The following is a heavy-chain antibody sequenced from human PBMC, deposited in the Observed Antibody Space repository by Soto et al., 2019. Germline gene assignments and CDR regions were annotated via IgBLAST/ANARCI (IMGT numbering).Heavy chain of an antibody. V-gene: IGHV5-51*01. CDR2: IYPGDSDT. D-gene: IGHD1-26*01. CDR1: GYSFPSYW. CDR3: ARGGGVGATGDHAFDI. Sequence: GESLKISCEGSGYSFPSYWIAWVRQMPGKGLEWMAIIYPGDSDTRYSPSFQGQVTISADKSISTAYLQWSSLKASDTAMYYCARGGGVGATGDHAFDIWGQGTMVTVSS. J-gene: IGHJ3*02.